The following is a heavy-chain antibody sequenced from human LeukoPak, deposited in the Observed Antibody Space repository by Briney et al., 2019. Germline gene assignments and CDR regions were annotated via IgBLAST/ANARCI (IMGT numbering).Heavy chain of an antibody. J-gene: IGHJ5*02. CDR3: ARGGGGWNAWFDP. CDR1: GGSISTYY. Sequence: PSETLSLTCTVSGGSISTYYWSWLRQPPGKGLEWIGYIYYSGSTSYNPPLKSRVTISVDTSKNQFSLKLSSVTAADTAVYYCARGGGGWNAWFDPWGQGTLVTVSS. D-gene: IGHD1-1*01. V-gene: IGHV4-59*01. CDR2: IYYSGST.